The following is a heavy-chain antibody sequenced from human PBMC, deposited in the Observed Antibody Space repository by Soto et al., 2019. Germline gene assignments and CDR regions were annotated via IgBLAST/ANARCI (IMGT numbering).Heavy chain of an antibody. V-gene: IGHV3-33*01. CDR2: IWYDGSKK. CDR3: ARDEHHYFDY. Sequence: PGGSLRLSCAGSGFTFSSYGIHWVRQAPGKGLEWVAVIWYDGSKKYYTDSVKGRFTISRDNSKNTLYLQMNSLRAEDTAVYYCARDEHHYFDYWGQGTLVTVSS. CDR1: GFTFSSYG. J-gene: IGHJ4*02.